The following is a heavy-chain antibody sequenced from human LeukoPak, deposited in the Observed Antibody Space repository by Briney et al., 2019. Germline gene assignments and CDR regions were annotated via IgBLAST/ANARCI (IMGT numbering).Heavy chain of an antibody. CDR3: ARLRIAVADLDP. CDR1: GYTFTSYG. Sequence: AVSVTVSCKASGYTFTSYGISWVRQAPGQGLEWMGWISAYNGNTNYAQKRQGRVTMTTDTSTSTAYMELRSLRSDDTAVYYCARLRIAVADLDPWGQGTLVTVSS. D-gene: IGHD6-19*01. CDR2: ISAYNGNT. J-gene: IGHJ5*02. V-gene: IGHV1-18*01.